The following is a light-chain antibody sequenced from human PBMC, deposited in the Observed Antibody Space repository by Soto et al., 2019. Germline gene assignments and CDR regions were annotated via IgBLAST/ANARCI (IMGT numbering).Light chain of an antibody. CDR3: QQYVSSPRT. J-gene: IGKJ1*01. V-gene: IGKV3-20*01. CDR1: QNVASN. CDR2: GAS. Sequence: EIVMTQSPATLSVSPGERATLSCRASQNVASNLAWYQQEPGQAPRLLIYGASTRATGIPDRFSGGESGTGFTLTISRLEPEDFAVYYCQQYVSSPRTFGQGTKVDIK.